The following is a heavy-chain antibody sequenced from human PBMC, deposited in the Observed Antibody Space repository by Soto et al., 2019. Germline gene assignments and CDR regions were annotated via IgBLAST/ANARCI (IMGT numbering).Heavy chain of an antibody. J-gene: IGHJ4*02. D-gene: IGHD2-15*01. Sequence: PGGALRISCAASGFTFSIYAMTWVRQAPGKGLEWVSTIGGSGGDTSYADFVRGQFTISRDNSRNTLYLQMNSLRAEDTAVYYCAKDAPGSVWISDYWGQGTLVTVSS. V-gene: IGHV3-23*01. CDR3: AKDAPGSVWISDY. CDR1: GFTFSIYA. CDR2: IGGSGGDT.